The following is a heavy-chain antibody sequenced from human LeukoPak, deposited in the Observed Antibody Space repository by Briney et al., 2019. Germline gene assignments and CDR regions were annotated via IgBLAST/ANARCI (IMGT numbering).Heavy chain of an antibody. V-gene: IGHV4-34*01. CDR1: GGSFSGYY. CDR2: INHSGST. Sequence: SETLSLTCAVYGGSFSGYYWSWIRQPPGKGLEWIGEINHSGSTNYNPSLKSRVTISVDTSKNQFSLKLSSVTAADTAVYYRARGDILTGYLGYWGQGTLVTVSS. D-gene: IGHD3-9*01. CDR3: ARGDILTGYLGY. J-gene: IGHJ4*02.